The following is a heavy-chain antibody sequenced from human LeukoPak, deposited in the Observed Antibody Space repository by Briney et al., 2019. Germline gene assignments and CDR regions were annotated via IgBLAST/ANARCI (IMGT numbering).Heavy chain of an antibody. CDR3: ARGDDYGDFPQDY. Sequence: RASVKVSCKASGYTFTGYFMHWVRQAPGQGLEWMGWINPNSGDTNYEQKFQGRVTMTRDTSISTAYMELSRLRSDDTAVYYCARGDDYGDFPQDYWGQGTLVTVSS. CDR2: INPNSGDT. CDR1: GYTFTGYF. J-gene: IGHJ4*02. D-gene: IGHD4-17*01. V-gene: IGHV1-2*02.